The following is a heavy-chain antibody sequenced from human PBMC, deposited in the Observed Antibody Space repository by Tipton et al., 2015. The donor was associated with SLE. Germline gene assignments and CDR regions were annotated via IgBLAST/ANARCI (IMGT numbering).Heavy chain of an antibody. CDR2: IYYSGST. D-gene: IGHD3-22*01. Sequence: LRLSCTVSGFSISRAYYWGWIRQPPGKGLEWIGSIYYSGSTYYNPSLKSRVTISVDTSENQFSLKLSSVTAADTAVYYCARQGPYYYDSSGYYSGAFDIWGQGTMVTVSS. CDR1: GFSISRAYY. V-gene: IGHV4-38-2*02. CDR3: ARQGPYYYDSSGYYSGAFDI. J-gene: IGHJ3*02.